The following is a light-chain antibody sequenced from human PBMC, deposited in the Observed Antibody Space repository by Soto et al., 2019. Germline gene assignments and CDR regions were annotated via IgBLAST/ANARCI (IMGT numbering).Light chain of an antibody. V-gene: IGKV1-39*01. Sequence: DIQLTQSPASLSASLGDRRPIAWRASQRISSYLNCYQKKTGKAPKLLLYAASSLQSGVPSRFSRSGSCTNLTLTISSLQPEDYANYYYQQSYNTLPITVGQGTRLEIK. CDR1: QRISSY. CDR2: AAS. J-gene: IGKJ5*01. CDR3: QQSYNTLPIT.